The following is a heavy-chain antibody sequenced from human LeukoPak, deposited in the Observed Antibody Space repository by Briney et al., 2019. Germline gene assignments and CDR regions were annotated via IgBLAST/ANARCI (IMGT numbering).Heavy chain of an antibody. CDR1: GFTFSSYS. CDR2: ISSSSSYI. J-gene: IGHJ4*02. CDR3: ARDPEYYYGSGGMGMTYYFDY. D-gene: IGHD3-10*01. Sequence: KPGGSLRLSCAASGFTFSSYSMNWVRQAPGKGLEWVSSISSSSSYIYYADSVKGRFTISRDNAKNSLYLQMNSLRAEDTAVYYCARDPEYYYGSGGMGMTYYFDYWGQGTLVTVSS. V-gene: IGHV3-21*01.